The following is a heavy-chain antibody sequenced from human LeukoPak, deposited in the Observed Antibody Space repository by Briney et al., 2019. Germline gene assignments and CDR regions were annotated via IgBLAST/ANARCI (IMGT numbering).Heavy chain of an antibody. J-gene: IGHJ4*02. Sequence: PSETLSLTCTVSGGSISSYYWSWIRQPPGKGLEWIGYINYSGSTNYNPSLKSRVTISVDTSKNQFSLKLSSVTAADTAVYYCARGTVFYYDSSGSFDYWGQGTLVTVSS. D-gene: IGHD3-22*01. CDR3: ARGTVFYYDSSGSFDY. CDR1: GGSISSYY. CDR2: INYSGST. V-gene: IGHV4-59*08.